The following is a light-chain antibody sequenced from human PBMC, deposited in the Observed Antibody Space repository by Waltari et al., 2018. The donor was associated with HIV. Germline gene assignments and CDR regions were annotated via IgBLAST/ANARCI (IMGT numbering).Light chain of an antibody. CDR2: EVS. V-gene: IGLV2-18*01. Sequence: QSALTQPPSVSGSPGQSVTISCTGTSSDVGSYNRVSWYQQPPGTAPKLMIYEVSNRPSGVPDRFSGSKSGNTASLTISGLQAEDEADYYCSLYTSSSTYVFGTGNKVTVL. CDR3: SLYTSSSTYV. CDR1: SSDVGSYNR. J-gene: IGLJ1*01.